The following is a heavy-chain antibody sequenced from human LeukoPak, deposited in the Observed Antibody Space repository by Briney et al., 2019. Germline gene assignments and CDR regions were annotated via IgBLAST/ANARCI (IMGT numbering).Heavy chain of an antibody. Sequence: PSETLSLTCTVSGGSISSGGYYWSWIRQHPGKGLEWIGYIYYSGSTYYNPSLKSRVTISVDTSKNQFSLKLSSVTAADTAVYYCARVREIVIVPAANQPPDAFDIWGQGTMVTVSS. D-gene: IGHD2-2*01. V-gene: IGHV4-31*03. J-gene: IGHJ3*02. CDR3: ARVREIVIVPAANQPPDAFDI. CDR1: GGSISSGGYY. CDR2: IYYSGST.